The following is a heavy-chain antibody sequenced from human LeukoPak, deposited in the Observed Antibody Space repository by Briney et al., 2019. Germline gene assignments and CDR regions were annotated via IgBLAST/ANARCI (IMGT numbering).Heavy chain of an antibody. J-gene: IGHJ3*02. V-gene: IGHV1-2*02. CDR3: ARVSGYSGYEGYDAFDI. CDR2: INPNNGDT. Sequence: ASVKVSCKASGFIFTAYYIHWVRQAPGQGLEWMGWINPNNGDTNYAQKFQGRVTMTRDTSISTAYMELSRLRSDDTAVYYCARVSGYSGYEGYDAFDIWGQGTMVTVSS. CDR1: GFIFTAYY. D-gene: IGHD5-12*01.